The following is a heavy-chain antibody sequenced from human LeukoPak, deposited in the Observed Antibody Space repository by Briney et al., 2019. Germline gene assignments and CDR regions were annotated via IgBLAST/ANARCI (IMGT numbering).Heavy chain of an antibody. CDR2: IIPILGIA. V-gene: IGHV1-69*04. J-gene: IGHJ6*03. D-gene: IGHD1-1*01. CDR3: ARMRGTPGQFVYYYMDV. CDR1: GGTFSSYA. Sequence: SVKVSCKASGGTFSSYAISWVRQAPGQGLEWMGRIIPILGIANYAQKFQGRVTITADKSTSTAYMELSSLRSEDTAVYYCARMRGTPGQFVYYYMDVWGKGTTVTVSS.